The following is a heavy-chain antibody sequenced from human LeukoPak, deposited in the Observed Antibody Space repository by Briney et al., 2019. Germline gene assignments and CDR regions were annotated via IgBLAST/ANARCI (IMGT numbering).Heavy chain of an antibody. D-gene: IGHD6-13*01. CDR3: AREAAAADY. CDR1: GFTFSSYS. CDR2: ISSSSSII. V-gene: IGHV3-48*01. J-gene: IGHJ4*02. Sequence: GGSLRLSCAASGFTFSSYSMNWVRQAPGKVLEGVSYISSSSSIIYYAAFVKGRFTISRDNGKNSLYLQMNSLRAEDTAVYYCAREAAAADYWGQGTLVTVSS.